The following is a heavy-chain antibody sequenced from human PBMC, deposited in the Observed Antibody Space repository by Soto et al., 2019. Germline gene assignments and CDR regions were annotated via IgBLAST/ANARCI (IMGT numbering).Heavy chain of an antibody. J-gene: IGHJ6*02. V-gene: IGHV1-18*04. CDR1: GYAFTSYC. D-gene: IGHD2-15*01. CDR3: ARDSFGTLVVAATNAYYYYGMDV. Sequence: ASVEVSCKASGYAFTSYCISWVLQAPGQGLEWMGWISAYNGNTNYAQKLQGRVTMTTDTSTSTAYMELRSLRSDDTAVYYCARDSFGTLVVAATNAYYYYGMDVWGQGTTVTVSS. CDR2: ISAYNGNT.